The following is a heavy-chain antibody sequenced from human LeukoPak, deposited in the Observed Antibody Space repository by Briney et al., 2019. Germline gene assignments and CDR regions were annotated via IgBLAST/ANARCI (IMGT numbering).Heavy chain of an antibody. CDR3: ARGGRVFWRDGYNQAPYY. Sequence: ASVKVSCKASGYTFTGYDINWVRQATGQGLEWMGWMNPNSGNTGYAQKFQGRVTMTRNTSISTAYMELSSLRSEDTAVYYCARGGRVFWRDGYNQAPYYWGQGTLVTVSS. CDR1: GYTFTGYD. D-gene: IGHD5-24*01. J-gene: IGHJ4*02. V-gene: IGHV1-8*01. CDR2: MNPNSGNT.